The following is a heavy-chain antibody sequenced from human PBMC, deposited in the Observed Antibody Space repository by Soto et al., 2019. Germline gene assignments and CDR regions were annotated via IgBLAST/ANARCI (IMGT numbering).Heavy chain of an antibody. Sequence: PSETLSLTCAVSGDSINSTDWWNWVRQPPGKGLEWIGEIYHGGNINYNPSLKSRVTISIDTSKNHFSLTLSSVTAADTAVYYCARGPSGDKVHYWGQGAPVTVSS. CDR3: ARGPSGDKVHY. D-gene: IGHD7-27*01. CDR1: GDSINSTDW. J-gene: IGHJ4*02. CDR2: IYHGGNI. V-gene: IGHV4-4*02.